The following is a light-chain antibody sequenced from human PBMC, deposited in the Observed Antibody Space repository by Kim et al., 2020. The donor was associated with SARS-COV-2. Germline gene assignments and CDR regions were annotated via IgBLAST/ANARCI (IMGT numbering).Light chain of an antibody. Sequence: EIVLTQSPGALSLSPGERATLSCRASQSVNSNYLAWYQQKPGQAPRLLIYGASSRATVIPDRFSGSGSGTDFTLTISRLEPEDFVVYYCQQYGDSWYTFGQGTKLEI. V-gene: IGKV3-20*01. CDR1: QSVNSNY. J-gene: IGKJ2*01. CDR3: QQYGDSWYT. CDR2: GAS.